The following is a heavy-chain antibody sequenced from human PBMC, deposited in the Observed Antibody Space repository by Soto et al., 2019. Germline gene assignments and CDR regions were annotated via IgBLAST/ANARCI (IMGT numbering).Heavy chain of an antibody. V-gene: IGHV3-48*02. CDR2: ISSSSSTI. Sequence: DVQLVESGGGLVQPGGSLRLSCAASGFTFSSYSMNWVRQAPGKGLAWVSYISSSSSTIYYADSVKGRFTISRDNAKNSLNLQLNSLRDEDTAVYYCARDRVYCSGDRCYSEDYYYGMDVWGQGTTVTVSS. CDR3: ARDRVYCSGDRCYSEDYYYGMDV. CDR1: GFTFSSYS. D-gene: IGHD2-15*01. J-gene: IGHJ6*02.